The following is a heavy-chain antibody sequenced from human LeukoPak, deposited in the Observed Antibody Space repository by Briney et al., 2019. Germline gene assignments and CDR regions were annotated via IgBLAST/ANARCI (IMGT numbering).Heavy chain of an antibody. D-gene: IGHD2-15*01. CDR3: AKDLHYWVAMDV. J-gene: IGHJ6*02. V-gene: IGHV3-23*01. CDR1: GFNFRDFA. Sequence: GGSLRLSCAASGFNFRDFAISWVRQAPGKGLEWVSGIGSDTTTHYAESVKGRFAISRDNARNTLYLHMNSVRAEDAALYYCAKDLHYWVAMDVWGQGTTVTVS. CDR2: IGSDTTT.